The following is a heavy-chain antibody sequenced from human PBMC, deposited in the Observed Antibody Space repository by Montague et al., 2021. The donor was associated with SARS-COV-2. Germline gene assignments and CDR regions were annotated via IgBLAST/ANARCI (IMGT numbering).Heavy chain of an antibody. V-gene: IGHV4-39*01. CDR2: NYYSGST. Sequence: SETLSLTCTVSGGSISSSSYYWGWIRQPPGKGLEWIGNNYYSGSTYYNPSLKSRVTISVDTSKNQFSLKPSSVTAADTAIYYCARFVRYCSRTSCYAFDYWGQGTLVTVSS. CDR3: ARFVRYCSRTSCYAFDY. D-gene: IGHD2-2*01. CDR1: GGSISSSSYY. J-gene: IGHJ4*02.